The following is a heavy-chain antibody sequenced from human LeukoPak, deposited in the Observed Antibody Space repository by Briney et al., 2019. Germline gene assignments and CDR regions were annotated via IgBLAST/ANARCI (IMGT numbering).Heavy chain of an antibody. V-gene: IGHV1-8*01. CDR3: GRGRGNGRPENYFDY. CDR1: GYTFTSYD. CDR2: MNPNSGNT. D-gene: IGHD2-8*01. J-gene: IGHJ4*02. Sequence: ASVKVSCKVSGYTFTSYDINWVRQATGQGLEWMGWMNPNSGNTGYAQKFQGRVTMTRNTSISTAYMELSSLRSEDTAVYYCGRGRGNGRPENYFDYWGQGTLVTVSS.